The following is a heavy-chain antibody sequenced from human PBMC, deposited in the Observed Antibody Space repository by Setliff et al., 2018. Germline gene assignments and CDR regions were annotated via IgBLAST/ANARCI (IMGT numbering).Heavy chain of an antibody. CDR1: GYTLSNSI. D-gene: IGHD6-13*01. CDR2: ISAYNGKT. J-gene: IGHJ5*02. Sequence: SVKVSCKASGYTLSNSILSWVRQAPGQGLEWVGWISAYNGKTYSAQKFQDRVTLTTHTSTNMGYLELRDLRSDDTAMYYCARIGPSNWGIRGYNWLDPWGQGTLVTVSS. V-gene: IGHV1-18*01. CDR3: ARIGPSNWGIRGYNWLDP.